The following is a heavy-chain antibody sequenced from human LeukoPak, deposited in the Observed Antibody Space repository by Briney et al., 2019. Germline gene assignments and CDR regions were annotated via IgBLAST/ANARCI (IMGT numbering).Heavy chain of an antibody. J-gene: IGHJ5*02. CDR1: GFTFSSYS. CDR3: AREVVAATHNWFDP. D-gene: IGHD2-15*01. V-gene: IGHV3-21*01. Sequence: GGSLRLSCAASGFTFSSYSMNWVRQAPGKGLEWVSSISSSSSYIYYADSVKGRFTISRDNAKNSLYLQMNSLGAEDTAVYYCAREVVAATHNWFDPWGQGTLVTVSS. CDR2: ISSSSSYI.